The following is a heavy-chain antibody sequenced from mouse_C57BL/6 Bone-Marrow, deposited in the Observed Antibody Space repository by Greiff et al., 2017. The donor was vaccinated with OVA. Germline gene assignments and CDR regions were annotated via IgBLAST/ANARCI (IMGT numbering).Heavy chain of an antibody. CDR1: GFTFSSYA. Sequence: EVQLMESGGGLVKPGGSLKLSCAASGFTFSSYAMSWVRQTPEKRLEWVATISDGGSYTYYPDNVKGRFTISRDNAKNNLYLQMSHLKSEDTAMYYCARDPAGAWFAYWGQGTLVTVSA. J-gene: IGHJ3*01. CDR3: ARDPAGAWFAY. CDR2: ISDGGSYT. V-gene: IGHV5-4*01. D-gene: IGHD4-1*01.